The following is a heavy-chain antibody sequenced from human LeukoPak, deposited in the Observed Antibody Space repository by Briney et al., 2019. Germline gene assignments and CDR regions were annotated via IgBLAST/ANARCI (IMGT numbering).Heavy chain of an antibody. CDR1: GGSISSGGYY. CDR2: IYYSGST. Sequence: SETLSLTCTVSGGSISSGGYYWSWIRQHPGKGLEWIGYIYYSGSTYYNPSLKSRVTISVDTSKNQFFLKLSSVTAADTAVYYCARAGPIGYCSSTSCPRAIYWYFDLWGRGTLVTVSS. J-gene: IGHJ2*01. CDR3: ARAGPIGYCSSTSCPRAIYWYFDL. D-gene: IGHD2-2*01. V-gene: IGHV4-31*03.